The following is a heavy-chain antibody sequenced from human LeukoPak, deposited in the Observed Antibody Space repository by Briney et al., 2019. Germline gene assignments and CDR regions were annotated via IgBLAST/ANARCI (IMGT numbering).Heavy chain of an antibody. Sequence: ASVKVSCKASGYTFTSHDINWVRQATGQGLEWMGWMNPNSGNTNYAQKFQDRVTITRDRSMSTAYMELSSLRSEDTAMYYCASASRGYSYADAFDIWGQGTMVTVSS. CDR3: ASASRGYSYADAFDI. V-gene: IGHV1-8*01. CDR2: MNPNSGNT. J-gene: IGHJ3*02. CDR1: GYTFTSHD. D-gene: IGHD5-18*01.